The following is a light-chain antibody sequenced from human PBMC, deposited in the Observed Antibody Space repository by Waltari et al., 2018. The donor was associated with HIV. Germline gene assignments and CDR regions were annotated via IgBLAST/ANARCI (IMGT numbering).Light chain of an antibody. Sequence: VLTPSPGPLSLSPGDSASLPCRASKNVNRDYLAWYQQRRGQPPTLPVSGTSVRAPGVPDRFSGSGSGTVFTLTINRLEPEDFTTYLCQQFDDWEYTFGQGTHL. CDR2: GTS. CDR1: KNVNRDY. J-gene: IGKJ2*01. CDR3: QQFDDWEYT. V-gene: IGKV3-20*01.